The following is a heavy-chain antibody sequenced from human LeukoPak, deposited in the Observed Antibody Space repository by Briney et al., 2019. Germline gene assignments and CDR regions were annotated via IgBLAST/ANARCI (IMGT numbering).Heavy chain of an antibody. CDR2: IKQDGSEK. CDR3: ARVGSAYYDFWSGYSHYYYGMDV. Sequence: PGGSLRLSCAASGFTFSSYWMSWVRQAPGKGLEWVANIKQDGSEKYYVDSVKGRFTISRDNAKNSLYLQMNSLRAEDTAVYYCARVGSAYYDFWSGYSHYYYGMDVWGQGTTVTVSS. J-gene: IGHJ6*02. D-gene: IGHD3-3*01. V-gene: IGHV3-7*01. CDR1: GFTFSSYW.